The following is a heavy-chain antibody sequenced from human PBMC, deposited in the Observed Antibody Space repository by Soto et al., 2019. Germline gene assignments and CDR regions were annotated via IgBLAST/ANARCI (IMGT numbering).Heavy chain of an antibody. D-gene: IGHD6-6*01. CDR3: ARIGYSSSSDYGMDV. Sequence: QVQLVQSGAEVKKPGASVKVSCKASGYTFTSYGISWVRQAPGQGLEWMGWISAYNGNTNYAQKLXXXXXXXXXXXXXXXXXXXXXXXXXXXXXXYCARIGYSSSSDYGMDVWGQGTTVTVSS. CDR2: ISAYNGNT. CDR1: GYTFTSYG. V-gene: IGHV1-18*01. J-gene: IGHJ6*02.